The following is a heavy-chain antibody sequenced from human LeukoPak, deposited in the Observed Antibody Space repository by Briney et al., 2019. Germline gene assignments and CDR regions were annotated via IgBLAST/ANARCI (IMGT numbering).Heavy chain of an antibody. V-gene: IGHV4-34*01. J-gene: IGHJ4*02. CDR2: INHSGST. CDR1: GGSFSGYY. D-gene: IGHD1-26*01. Sequence: SETLSLTCAVYGGSFSGYYWSWIRQPPGKGLEWIGEINHSGSTNYNPSLKSRVTISVDTSKNQFSLKLSSVTAADTAVYYCARHQAEDGADYWGQGTLVTVSS. CDR3: ARHQAEDGADY.